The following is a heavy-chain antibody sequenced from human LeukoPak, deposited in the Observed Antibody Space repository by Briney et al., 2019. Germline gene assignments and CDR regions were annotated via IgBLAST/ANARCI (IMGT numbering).Heavy chain of an antibody. CDR1: GFTFSSYE. J-gene: IGHJ4*02. D-gene: IGHD3-9*01. CDR2: ISSSGSTI. Sequence: PGGSLRLSCAASGFTFSSYEMNWVRQAPGKGLEWVSYISSSGSTIYYADSVKGRFTISRDNAKNSLYLHMNSLRAEDTAVYYCARSFDWTPFDYWGQGTLVTVSS. V-gene: IGHV3-48*03. CDR3: ARSFDWTPFDY.